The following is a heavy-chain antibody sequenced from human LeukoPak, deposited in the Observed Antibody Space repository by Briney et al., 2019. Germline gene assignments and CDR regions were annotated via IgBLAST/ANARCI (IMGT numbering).Heavy chain of an antibody. V-gene: IGHV1-69*13. J-gene: IGHJ4*02. CDR2: IIPIFGTA. CDR1: RGTFSSYA. CDR3: ASRAREGATDY. D-gene: IGHD1-26*01. Sequence: ASVKVSCKASRGTFSSYAISWVRQAPGQGLEWMGGIIPIFGTANYAQKFQGRVTITADESTSTAYMELSSLRSEDTAVYYCASRAREGATDYWGQGTLVTVSS.